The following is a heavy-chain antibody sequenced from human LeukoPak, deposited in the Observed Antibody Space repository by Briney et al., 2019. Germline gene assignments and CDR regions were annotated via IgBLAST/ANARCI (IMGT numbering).Heavy chain of an antibody. Sequence: PGGSLRLSCAASGFTFSSYSMNWVRQAPGKGLEWVSSISSSSSYIFYADSVKGRFTISRDNAKNSLYLQMNSLRAEDTAVYYCARDWDGGLFHWGQGTLVTVSS. CDR3: ARDWDGGLFH. CDR1: GFTFSSYS. J-gene: IGHJ4*02. V-gene: IGHV3-21*01. CDR2: ISSSSSYI. D-gene: IGHD2-21*01.